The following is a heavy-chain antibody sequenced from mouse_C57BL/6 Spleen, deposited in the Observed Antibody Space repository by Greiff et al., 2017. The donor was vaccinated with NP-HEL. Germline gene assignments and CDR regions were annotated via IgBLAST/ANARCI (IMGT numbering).Heavy chain of an antibody. CDR2: IDPSDSYT. V-gene: IGHV1-69*01. J-gene: IGHJ2*01. Sequence: QVQLQQPGAELVMPGASVKLSCKASGYTFTSYWMHWVKQRPGQGLEWIGEIDPSDSYTNYNQKFKGKSTLTVDKSSSTAYMQLNSLTSEDSAVYYCATSRYDYDGAFDYWGQGTTLTVSS. CDR3: ATSRYDYDGAFDY. CDR1: GYTFTSYW. D-gene: IGHD2-4*01.